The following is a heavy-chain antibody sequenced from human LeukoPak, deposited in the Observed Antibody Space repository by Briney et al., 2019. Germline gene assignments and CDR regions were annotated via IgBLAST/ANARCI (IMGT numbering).Heavy chain of an antibody. CDR3: ARGSRSSSWENDY. Sequence: ASVKVSCKASGYTFTGYYMHWVRQAPGQGLEWMGRINPNSGGTNYAQKFQGRVTMTRDTSISTAYMELSRLRSDDTAVYYCARGSRSSSWENDYWGQGTLVTVSS. CDR2: INPNSGGT. CDR1: GYTFTGYY. V-gene: IGHV1-2*06. J-gene: IGHJ4*02. D-gene: IGHD6-13*01.